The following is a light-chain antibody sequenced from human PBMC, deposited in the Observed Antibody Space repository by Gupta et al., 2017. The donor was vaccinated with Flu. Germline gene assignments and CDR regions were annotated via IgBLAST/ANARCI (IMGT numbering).Light chain of an antibody. Sequence: MPHSPATLSVSPGERATISCRASQSVSSNLAWYQQKPGEAPRLLIYGASTRATGIPARFSGSGSGTDFTLTISSLQSEDFAVYYCQQYYNTLWTFGQGTKVDIK. CDR3: QQYYNTLWT. CDR1: QSVSSN. CDR2: GAS. V-gene: IGKV3-15*01. J-gene: IGKJ1*01.